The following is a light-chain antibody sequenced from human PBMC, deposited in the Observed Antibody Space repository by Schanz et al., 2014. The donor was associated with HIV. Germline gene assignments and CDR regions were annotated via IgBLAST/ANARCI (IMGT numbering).Light chain of an antibody. CDR3: SSYTTNSTVV. CDR2: DVS. J-gene: IGLJ2*01. Sequence: QSALTQPASASGSPGQSITISCTGTSSDVGGYNYVSWYQQHPGKAPKLMIYDVSNRPSGVSNRFSGSKSGNTASLTISGLQAEDEADYYCSSYTTNSTVVFGGGTKVTVL. CDR1: SSDVGGYNY. V-gene: IGLV2-14*03.